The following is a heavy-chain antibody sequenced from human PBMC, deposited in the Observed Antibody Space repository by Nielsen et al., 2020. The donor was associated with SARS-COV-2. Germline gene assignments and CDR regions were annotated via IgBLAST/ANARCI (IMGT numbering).Heavy chain of an antibody. V-gene: IGHV3-23*01. CDR2: IGTTGDKT. Sequence: GESLKISCAASGFSFSSYAMTWVRQAPGKGLEWVSSIGTTGDKTFYADSVKGRFTISRDNSKNTLYLQLNSLRAEDTAVFYCAKISGSQRHYLDLWGQGTLVTVSS. CDR3: AKISGSQRHYLDL. CDR1: GFSFSSYA. J-gene: IGHJ4*02. D-gene: IGHD1-26*01.